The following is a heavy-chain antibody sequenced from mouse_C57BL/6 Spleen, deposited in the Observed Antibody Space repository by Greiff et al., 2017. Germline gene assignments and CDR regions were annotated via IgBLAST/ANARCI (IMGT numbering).Heavy chain of an antibody. CDR2: INPGSGGT. CDR3: ARSGYYYSSSYGYFDV. V-gene: IGHV1-54*01. J-gene: IGHJ1*03. Sequence: VQLQQSGAELVRPGTSVKVSCKASGYAFTNYLIEWVKQRPGQGLEWIGVINPGSGGTNYNEKFKGKATLTADKSSSTAYMQLSSLTAEDSAVYFCARSGYYYSSSYGYFDVWGTGTTVTVSS. D-gene: IGHD1-1*01. CDR1: GYAFTNYL.